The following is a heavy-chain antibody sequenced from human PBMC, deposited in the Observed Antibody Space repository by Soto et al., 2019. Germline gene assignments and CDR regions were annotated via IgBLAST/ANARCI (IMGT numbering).Heavy chain of an antibody. D-gene: IGHD3-16*02. J-gene: IGHJ4*02. Sequence: QVQLAQSGAEERKPGASVKVSCEATGYTFTAYAMHWVRQAPGQRLEWMGWINPANGNTKYSQKFQGRLTITSDTSANTVYMELNSLTSEDTAMYYCTRSAISPYGRLIGAFDYWGQGNLVTVSS. CDR2: INPANGNT. CDR1: GYTFTAYA. CDR3: TRSAISPYGRLIGAFDY. V-gene: IGHV1-3*05.